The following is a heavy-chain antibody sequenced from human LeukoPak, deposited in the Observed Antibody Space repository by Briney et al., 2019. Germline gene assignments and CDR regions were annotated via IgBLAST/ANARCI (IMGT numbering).Heavy chain of an antibody. CDR1: GFTFDDYG. Sequence: GGSLRLSCAASGFTFDDYGMSWVRHAPGKGLEWVSGINWNGGSTGYADSVKGRFTISRDNAKNSLYLQMNSLRAEDTALYYCASYVTATYAFDIWGQGTMVTVSS. V-gene: IGHV3-20*04. CDR3: ASYVTATYAFDI. CDR2: INWNGGST. J-gene: IGHJ3*02. D-gene: IGHD1-20*01.